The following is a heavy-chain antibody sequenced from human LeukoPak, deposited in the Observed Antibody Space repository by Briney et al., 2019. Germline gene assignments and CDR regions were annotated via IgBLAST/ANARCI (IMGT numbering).Heavy chain of an antibody. J-gene: IGHJ6*02. Sequence: ASVRVSCKASGYTFTGYYMHWVRQAPGQGLEWMGWINPNSGGTNYAQKFQGRVTMTRDTSISTAYMELSRLRSDDTAVYYCASDMVRGVIITTYYGMDVWGQGTTVTVFS. CDR2: INPNSGGT. V-gene: IGHV1-2*02. D-gene: IGHD3-10*01. CDR3: ASDMVRGVIITTYYGMDV. CDR1: GYTFTGYY.